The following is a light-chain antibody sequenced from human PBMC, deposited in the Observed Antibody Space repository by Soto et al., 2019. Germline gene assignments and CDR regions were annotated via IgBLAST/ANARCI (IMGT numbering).Light chain of an antibody. CDR2: GAS. CDR1: QSVSSS. V-gene: IGKV3-20*01. J-gene: IGKJ5*01. Sequence: EIGVNQSPGTLSSTPGERATLSCRASQSVSSSLAWYQQKPGQAPRLLIYGASSRATGIPDRFSGSGSGTDFTLSISRLEPEDFAVYYCQQYVTTPIPFGQGTRLEIK. CDR3: QQYVTTPIP.